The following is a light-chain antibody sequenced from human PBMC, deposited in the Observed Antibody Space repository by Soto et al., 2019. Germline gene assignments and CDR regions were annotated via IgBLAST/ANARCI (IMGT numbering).Light chain of an antibody. Sequence: QSALTQPASVSGSPRQSITISCTGTSSDVGGSNYVSWYQQHPGKAPKLMIYDVSNRPSGVSNRFSGSKSGNTASLTISGLQAEDEADYYCCSYTSSGTLLFGGGTKLTVL. V-gene: IGLV2-14*01. CDR3: CSYTSSGTLL. J-gene: IGLJ2*01. CDR1: SSDVGGSNY. CDR2: DVS.